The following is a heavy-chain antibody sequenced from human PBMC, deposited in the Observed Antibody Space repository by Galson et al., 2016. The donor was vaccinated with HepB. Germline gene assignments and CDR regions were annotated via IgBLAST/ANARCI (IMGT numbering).Heavy chain of an antibody. CDR1: GYTFTSYY. V-gene: IGHV1-46*01. J-gene: IGHJ4*02. CDR3: AREGATSIGGFGY. D-gene: IGHD1-26*01. Sequence: GYTFTSYYMHWVRQAPGQGLEWMGIINPSGGSTSYAQNFQGRVTMTRDTSTSTVYMELSSLRSEDSAMYYCAREGATSIGGFGYWGQGTLVTVSS. CDR2: INPSGGST.